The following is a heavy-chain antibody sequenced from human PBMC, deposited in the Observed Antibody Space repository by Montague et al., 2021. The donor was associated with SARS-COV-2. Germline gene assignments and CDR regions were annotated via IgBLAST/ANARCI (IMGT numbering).Heavy chain of an antibody. D-gene: IGHD2-8*01. V-gene: IGHV4-4*09. Sequence: SETLSLTCTVSGGSINDHYRSWIRQSPGKGLEWIGYITSNGTTNYNPSLKSRVTLSSDASRNEFSLTLDSVTAADTAVYFCAGRGYYASADYHWHFELWGRGMLVTVSS. CDR3: AGRGYYASADYHWHFEL. CDR2: ITSNGTT. CDR1: GGSINDHY. J-gene: IGHJ2*01.